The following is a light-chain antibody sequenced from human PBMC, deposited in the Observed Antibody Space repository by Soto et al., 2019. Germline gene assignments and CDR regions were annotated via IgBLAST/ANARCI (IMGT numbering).Light chain of an antibody. CDR3: SSYRSGGTFV. J-gene: IGLJ1*01. Sequence: QSALTQPASVSGSPGQSIAISCTGTSSDVGGYNYVSWHQQHPGKAPKVLISVVSNRPSGVSNRFSGSKSGNTASLTISGLQAEDEADYYCSSYRSGGTFVFGSGTKRTGL. V-gene: IGLV2-14*01. CDR2: VVS. CDR1: SSDVGGYNY.